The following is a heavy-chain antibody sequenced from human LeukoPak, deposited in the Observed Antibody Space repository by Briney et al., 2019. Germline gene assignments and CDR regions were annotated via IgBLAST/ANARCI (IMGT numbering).Heavy chain of an antibody. D-gene: IGHD5-12*01. CDR1: GFTVSSSNY. J-gene: IGHJ4*02. CDR3: AAQYSGYVRLDY. Sequence: PGGSLRLSCAASGFTVSSSNYMNWVRQAPGKGLEWVSGIYTGGTTYYTDSVKGRFTISRDNPNNTLYLQMHSLRAEDTAVYYCAAQYSGYVRLDYWGQGTLVTVSS. V-gene: IGHV3-66*01. CDR2: IYTGGTT.